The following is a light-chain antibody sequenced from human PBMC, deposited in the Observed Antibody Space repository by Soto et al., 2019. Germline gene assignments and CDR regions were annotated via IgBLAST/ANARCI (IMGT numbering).Light chain of an antibody. CDR3: QQYYSRPLT. J-gene: IGKJ4*01. CDR1: QSVLYSSNNKNY. Sequence: DIVMTQSPDSLAVSLGERATINWKSSQSVLYSSNNKNYLAWYQQKPGQPPKLLIYWASTRESGVPDRFSGSGSGTDFTLTISSLQAEDVAIYFCQQYYSRPLTFGGGTKVDIK. CDR2: WAS. V-gene: IGKV4-1*01.